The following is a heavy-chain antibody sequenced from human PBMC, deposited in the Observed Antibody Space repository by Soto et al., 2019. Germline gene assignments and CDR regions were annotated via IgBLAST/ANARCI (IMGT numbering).Heavy chain of an antibody. CDR1: GYTFSNYG. J-gene: IGHJ5*02. D-gene: IGHD2-2*01. CDR2: ISLYSDGT. Sequence: AASVKLSCKTSGYTFSNYGITWVRQAPGQPLEWLGWISLYSDGTNYAQKFQGRVSMTTDTSTTTAYMELRSLRSDDTAVYYCARVVPGAEAWFGPWGQGTLVTVSS. CDR3: ARVVPGAEAWFGP. V-gene: IGHV1-18*01.